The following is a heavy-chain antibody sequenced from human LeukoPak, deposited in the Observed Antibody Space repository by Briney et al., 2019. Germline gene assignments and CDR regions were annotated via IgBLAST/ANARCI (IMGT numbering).Heavy chain of an antibody. CDR2: INSDGSTT. J-gene: IGHJ4*02. CDR1: GFTFSSHW. V-gene: IGHV3-74*01. D-gene: IGHD4-17*01. Sequence: GGSLRLSCAASGFTFSSHWMHWVRQAPGKGLVWVSRINSDGSTTSYADSVKGRFTISRDNAKNTLYLQMNSLRAEDTALYYCARDLTTAVTFVDYWGQGTLVTVSS. CDR3: ARDLTTAVTFVDY.